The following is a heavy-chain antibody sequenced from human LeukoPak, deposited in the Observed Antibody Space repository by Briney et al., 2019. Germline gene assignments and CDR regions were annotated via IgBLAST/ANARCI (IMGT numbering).Heavy chain of an antibody. V-gene: IGHV4-38-2*02. Sequence: SETLSLTCTVSGYSISSGYYWGWIRQPPGKGLEWTGSIDHSGSTYYNPSLKSRITISVDTSKNQFSLKLSSVTAADTAVYYCARDRRSEGGVRASFDYWGQGTLVTVSS. D-gene: IGHD3-10*01. CDR2: IDHSGST. CDR1: GYSISSGYY. CDR3: ARDRRSEGGVRASFDY. J-gene: IGHJ4*02.